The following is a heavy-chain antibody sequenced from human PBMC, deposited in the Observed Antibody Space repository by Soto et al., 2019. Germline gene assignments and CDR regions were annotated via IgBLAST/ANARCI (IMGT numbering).Heavy chain of an antibody. D-gene: IGHD2-2*02. Sequence: QVQLVQSGAEVKRPGASVKVSCKASGYTFTGYYMHWVRQAPGQGLEWMGWINPDSGGTNYAQKFQGRVTMTRDTSISTAYMELSRLSSDDTAVYYCARDGPAAIGGYYGMDVWGQGTTVTVSS. CDR3: ARDGPAAIGGYYGMDV. CDR1: GYTFTGYY. J-gene: IGHJ6*02. CDR2: INPDSGGT. V-gene: IGHV1-2*02.